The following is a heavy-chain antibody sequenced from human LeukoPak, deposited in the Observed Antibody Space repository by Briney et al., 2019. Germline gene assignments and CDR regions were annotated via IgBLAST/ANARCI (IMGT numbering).Heavy chain of an antibody. CDR3: ARGTGHDAFDI. Sequence: SETLSLTCTVSGGSISSYYWSWIRQPPGKGLEWIGYIYYSGSTNYNPSLKSRVTISVDTSKNQFSLKLSSVTAADTAVYYCARGTGHDAFDIWGQGTMVTVSS. V-gene: IGHV4-59*01. CDR1: GGSISSYY. D-gene: IGHD3/OR15-3a*01. CDR2: IYYSGST. J-gene: IGHJ3*02.